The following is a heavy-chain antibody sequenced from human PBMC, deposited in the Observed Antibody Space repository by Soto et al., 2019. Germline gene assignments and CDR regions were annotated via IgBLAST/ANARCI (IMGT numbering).Heavy chain of an antibody. CDR3: ARSTYYYDSSGYFPTYYFDY. J-gene: IGHJ4*02. Sequence: SGPTLVNPTQTLTLTCTFSGFSLITSGMRVSWIRQPPGKALEWLARIDWDDDKFYSTSLKTRLTISKDTSKNQVVLTMTNMDPVDTATYYCARSTYYYDSSGYFPTYYFDYWGQGTLVTVSS. D-gene: IGHD3-22*01. V-gene: IGHV2-70*04. CDR1: GFSLITSGMR. CDR2: IDWDDDK.